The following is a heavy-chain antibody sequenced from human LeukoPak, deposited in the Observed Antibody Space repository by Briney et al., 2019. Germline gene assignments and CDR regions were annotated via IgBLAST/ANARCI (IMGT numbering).Heavy chain of an antibody. V-gene: IGHV1-58*01. Sequence: SVKVSCKASGFTFTSSAAQWVRQARGQRLEWIGWIVVGSGNTNYAQKFQERVTITRDMSTSTAYMELSSLRSEDTAVCYCAALNRFGELYYFDYWGQGTLVTVSS. J-gene: IGHJ4*02. CDR2: IVVGSGNT. D-gene: IGHD3-10*01. CDR3: AALNRFGELYYFDY. CDR1: GFTFTSSA.